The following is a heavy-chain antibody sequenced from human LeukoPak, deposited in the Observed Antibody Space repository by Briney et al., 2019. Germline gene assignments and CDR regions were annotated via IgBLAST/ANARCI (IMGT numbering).Heavy chain of an antibody. CDR1: GFPLSSYS. CDR2: ISSSGSTI. V-gene: IGHV3-48*03. CDR3: ARERWELFYYYGMDV. Sequence: PGGSLRLSCAVSGFPLSSYSLNWVRQTPGKGLEWVSYISSSGSTIYYADSVKGRFTISRDNAKNSLYLQMNSLRAEDTAVYYCARERWELFYYYGMDVWGQGTTVTVSS. D-gene: IGHD1-26*01. J-gene: IGHJ6*02.